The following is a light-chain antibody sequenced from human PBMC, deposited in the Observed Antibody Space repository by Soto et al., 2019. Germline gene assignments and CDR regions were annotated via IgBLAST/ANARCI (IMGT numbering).Light chain of an antibody. CDR1: QSISSDH. CDR3: QQRSNWPWT. Sequence: DIVMKQSPGTLSFSPGERATLACRASQSISSDHLAWYXQRPGQXXRXLIYGASSRTTGIPVRFSGSESGTDYTLNITNLEPEDGAIYYGQQRSNWPWTFGQGTKVDIK. V-gene: IGKV3D-20*02. J-gene: IGKJ1*01. CDR2: GAS.